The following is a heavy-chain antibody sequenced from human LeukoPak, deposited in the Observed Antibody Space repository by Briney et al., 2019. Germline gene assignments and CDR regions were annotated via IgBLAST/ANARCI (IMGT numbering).Heavy chain of an antibody. J-gene: IGHJ4*02. D-gene: IGHD6-13*01. CDR2: INTNTGNP. CDR3: AXXXAAGIKEFDY. CDR1: GYTFTDYY. Sequence: ASVKVSCKASGYTFTDYYMHWVRQAPGQGLEWMGWINTNTGNPTYAQGFTGRFVFSLDTSVSTAYLQISSLKAEDTAVYYCAXXXAAGIKEFDYWGQGTLVTVSS. V-gene: IGHV7-4-1*02.